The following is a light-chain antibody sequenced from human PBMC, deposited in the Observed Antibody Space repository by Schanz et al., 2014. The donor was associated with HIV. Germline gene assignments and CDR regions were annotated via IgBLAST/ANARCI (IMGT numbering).Light chain of an antibody. Sequence: ETVLTQSPGTLSLSPGERATLSCRASQSVSSSLLAWYQQRPGQAPGLLIYGASSRATDIPDRFSGSGSGTEFTLTISSLQSEDFAVYYCQQYNNWPPYTFGQGTKLEIK. J-gene: IGKJ2*01. V-gene: IGKV3-20*01. CDR2: GAS. CDR1: QSVSSSL. CDR3: QQYNNWPPYT.